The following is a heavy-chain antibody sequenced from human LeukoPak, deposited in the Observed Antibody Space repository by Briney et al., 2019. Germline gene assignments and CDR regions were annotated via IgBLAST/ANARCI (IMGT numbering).Heavy chain of an antibody. CDR1: GFTFSSSA. Sequence: EGSLRLSCAASGFTFSSSAMSWVRRAPGKGLEWVSAISNNGGYTYYADSVQGRFTISRDNSKSTLCLQMNSLRAEDTAVYYCAKQLGYCSDGSCYFPYWGQGTLVTVSS. D-gene: IGHD2-15*01. J-gene: IGHJ4*02. CDR3: AKQLGYCSDGSCYFPY. CDR2: ISNNGGYT. V-gene: IGHV3-23*01.